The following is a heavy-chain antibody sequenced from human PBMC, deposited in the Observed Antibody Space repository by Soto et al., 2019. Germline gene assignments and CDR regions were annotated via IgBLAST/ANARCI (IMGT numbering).Heavy chain of an antibody. V-gene: IGHV1-69*01. Sequence: QVQLVQSVAEVKKPGSSVNVSCKASGDTFSSYAISWVRHAPGQGLEWMGGIIPIFGTANYAQKFQGRVTITADVSTSTAYMDLSSLRSEDTAVYFCARGVVPAANEEYYFDYWGQGTLVTVSS. J-gene: IGHJ4*02. CDR3: ARGVVPAANEEYYFDY. D-gene: IGHD2-2*01. CDR2: IIPIFGTA. CDR1: GDTFSSYA.